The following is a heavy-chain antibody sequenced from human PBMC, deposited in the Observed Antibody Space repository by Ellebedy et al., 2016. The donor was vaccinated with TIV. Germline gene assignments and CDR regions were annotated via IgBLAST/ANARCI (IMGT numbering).Heavy chain of an antibody. CDR1: GYSISSSYY. V-gene: IGHV4-39*01. Sequence: SETLSLTXTVSGYSISSSYYWGWIRQPPGKGLEWIGSIYYSGSTYYNPSLKSRVTISVVTSKNQFSLKLSSVTAADTAVYYCARRGRYCSSTSCSDAFDIWGQGTMVTVSS. CDR3: ARRGRYCSSTSCSDAFDI. J-gene: IGHJ3*02. D-gene: IGHD2-2*01. CDR2: IYYSGST.